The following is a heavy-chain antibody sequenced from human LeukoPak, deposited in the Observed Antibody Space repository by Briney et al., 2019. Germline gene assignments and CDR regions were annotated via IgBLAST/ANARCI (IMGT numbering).Heavy chain of an antibody. CDR3: AGYHWNSGVVY. CDR2: ISRSGDTI. D-gene: IGHD1-7*01. V-gene: IGHV3-11*01. Sequence: GGSLRLSCAASGFTFNDYAMSWIRQAPGQGLEWVPYISRSGDTIDYADSVKGRFSISRDNAKNSLYLQMNSLRAEDTAVYYCAGYHWNSGVVYWGQGTLVTVSS. J-gene: IGHJ4*02. CDR1: GFTFNDYA.